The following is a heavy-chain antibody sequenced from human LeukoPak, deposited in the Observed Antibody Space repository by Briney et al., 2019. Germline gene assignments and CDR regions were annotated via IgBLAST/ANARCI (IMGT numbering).Heavy chain of an antibody. CDR3: ARVVGSSTTNFDY. CDR2: INPNSGGT. D-gene: IGHD6-6*01. J-gene: IGHJ4*02. V-gene: IGHV1-2*02. Sequence: ASVKVSCKASRYTFTGYYMHWVRQAPGQGLEWMGWINPNSGGTNYAQKFQGRVTMTRDTSISTAYMELSRLRSDDTAVYYCARVVGSSTTNFDYWGQGTLVSVSS. CDR1: RYTFTGYY.